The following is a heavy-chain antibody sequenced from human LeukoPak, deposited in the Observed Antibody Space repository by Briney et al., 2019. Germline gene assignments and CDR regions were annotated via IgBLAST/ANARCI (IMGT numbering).Heavy chain of an antibody. CDR1: GGTFSNYA. CDR2: IIPIFGTA. V-gene: IGHV1-69*15. J-gene: IGHJ4*02. D-gene: IGHD2-2*01. CDR3: ARGHGTVPYY. Sequence: VASVKVSCKASGGTFSNYAISWVRQAPGQGLEWMGRIIPIFGTANYAQKFQGRVTITADESTSTAYMELSSLRSEDTAVYYCARGHGTVPYYWGQGTLVTVSS.